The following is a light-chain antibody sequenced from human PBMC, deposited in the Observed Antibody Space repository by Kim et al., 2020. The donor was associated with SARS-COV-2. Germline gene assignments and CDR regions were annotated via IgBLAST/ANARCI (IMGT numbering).Light chain of an antibody. CDR2: SAS. V-gene: IGKV3-20*01. J-gene: IGKJ2*01. Sequence: PGERATLSCRTSQSVGSNFLAWYQQSPGQAPRLLIHSASSRAAGIPDRFSGSGSGTDFTLTISRLEPEDFAVYYCQQYGSSPPYNFGQGTKVDIK. CDR3: QQYGSSPPYN. CDR1: QSVGSNF.